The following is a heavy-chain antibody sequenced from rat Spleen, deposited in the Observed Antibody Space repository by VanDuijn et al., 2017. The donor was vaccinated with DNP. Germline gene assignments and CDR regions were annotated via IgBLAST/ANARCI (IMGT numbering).Heavy chain of an antibody. CDR3: AKGPNYGGWSDYFDY. Sequence: EVKLVESGGGLVQPGRSLKLSCAASGFNFNDYWMGWVRQAPGKGLEWIGEINKDSRTINYTPSLKDKFAISRDNAQNTLYLQMNKLGSEDTAIYYCAKGPNYGGWSDYFDYWGQGVMVTVSS. CDR2: INKDSRTI. J-gene: IGHJ2*01. D-gene: IGHD1-11*01. CDR1: GFNFNDYW. V-gene: IGHV4-2*01.